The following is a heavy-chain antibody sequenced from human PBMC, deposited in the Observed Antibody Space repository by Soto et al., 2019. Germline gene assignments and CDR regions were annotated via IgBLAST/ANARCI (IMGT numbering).Heavy chain of an antibody. D-gene: IGHD3-3*01. CDR3: ARQGNDFWSGYPEDYYYYGMDV. Sequence: GESLKLSCTCSGYSFTSYWISWVRQIPGKGLEWMGRIDPSDSYTNYSPSFQGHVTISADKSISTAYLQWSSLKASGTAMYYCARQGNDFWSGYPEDYYYYGMDVWGQGTTVTVSS. V-gene: IGHV5-10-1*01. CDR1: GYSFTSYW. J-gene: IGHJ6*02. CDR2: IDPSDSYT.